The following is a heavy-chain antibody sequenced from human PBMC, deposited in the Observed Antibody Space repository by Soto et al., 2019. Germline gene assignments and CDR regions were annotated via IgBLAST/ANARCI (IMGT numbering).Heavy chain of an antibody. D-gene: IGHD4-17*01. CDR3: ARWDYGDYARFDY. CDR2: MNPNSGNT. CDR1: GYTFTSHD. J-gene: IGHJ4*02. V-gene: IGHV1-8*01. Sequence: QVQLVQSGAEVKKSGASVKVSCKASGYTFTSHDINWVRQATGQGLEWMGWMNPNSGNTGYAQKFQGRVTMTRNTSISTAYMALSSLRSEDTAVYSCARWDYGDYARFDYWGQGTLVTVSS.